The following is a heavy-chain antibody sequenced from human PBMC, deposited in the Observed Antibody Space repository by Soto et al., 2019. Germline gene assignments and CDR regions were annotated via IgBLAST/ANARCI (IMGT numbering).Heavy chain of an antibody. J-gene: IGHJ6*02. Sequence: SETLSLTCAVYGGSFSGYYWSWIRQPPGKGLEWIGEINHSGSTNYNPSLKSRVTISVDTSKNQFSLKLSSVTAADTAVYYCARGSGYSYGYQYYYYGMDVWGQGTTVTVSS. CDR1: GGSFSGYY. V-gene: IGHV4-34*01. CDR3: ARGSGYSYGYQYYYYGMDV. CDR2: INHSGST. D-gene: IGHD5-18*01.